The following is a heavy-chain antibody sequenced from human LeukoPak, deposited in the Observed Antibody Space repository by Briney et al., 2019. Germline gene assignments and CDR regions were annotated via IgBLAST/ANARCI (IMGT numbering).Heavy chain of an antibody. V-gene: IGHV1-69*13. CDR3: ARSPTFGVVIINYYGMDV. D-gene: IGHD3-3*01. CDR1: GGTFSSYA. Sequence: SVKVSCKASGGTFSSYAISWVRQAPGQGLEWMGGIIPIFGTANYAQKFQGRVTITADESTSTAYMELSSLRSEDTAVYYCARSPTFGVVIINYYGMDVWGQGTTVTVSS. CDR2: IIPIFGTA. J-gene: IGHJ6*02.